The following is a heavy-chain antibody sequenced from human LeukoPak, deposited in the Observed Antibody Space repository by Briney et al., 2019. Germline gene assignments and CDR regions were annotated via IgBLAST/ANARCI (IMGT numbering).Heavy chain of an antibody. V-gene: IGHV1-8*02. CDR2: MNPQSGDT. Sequence: ASVKVSCKASGYTFTGYYMHWVRQATGQGLEWVGWMNPQSGDTDYAQKFQGRVTMTRSPSITTAYMELTSLTYEDTAVYYCARVPRRGDQFDPWGQGTLVTVSS. CDR3: ARVPRRGDQFDP. J-gene: IGHJ5*02. CDR1: GYTFTGYY. D-gene: IGHD3-10*01.